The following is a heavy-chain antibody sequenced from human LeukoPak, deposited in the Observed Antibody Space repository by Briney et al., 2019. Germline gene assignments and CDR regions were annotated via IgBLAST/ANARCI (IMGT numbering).Heavy chain of an antibody. Sequence: AGGSLRLSCTASGFTFSSYAMSWVRRAPGKGLEWVSAISGSGGSTYYADSVKGRFTISRDNSKNTLYLQMNSLRAEDTAVYYCARVSLSYYDSSGYFDYWGQGTLVTVSS. CDR1: GFTFSSYA. CDR2: ISGSGGST. J-gene: IGHJ4*02. D-gene: IGHD3-22*01. CDR3: ARVSLSYYDSSGYFDY. V-gene: IGHV3-23*01.